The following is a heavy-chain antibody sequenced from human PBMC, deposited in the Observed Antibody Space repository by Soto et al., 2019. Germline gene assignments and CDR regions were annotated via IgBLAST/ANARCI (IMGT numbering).Heavy chain of an antibody. Sequence: QVQLVQSGAEVKKPGSSVKVSCKASGGTFSSYAISWVRQAPGQGLEWMGGIIPIFGTANYAQKFQGRVTINADEATITAYMELSSLRYEDTTVYCCARGGSGYYRGYYYYGMDVWGQGTTVTVSS. D-gene: IGHD3-3*01. CDR3: ARGGSGYYRGYYYYGMDV. J-gene: IGHJ6*02. CDR2: IIPIFGTA. CDR1: GGTFSSYA. V-gene: IGHV1-69*12.